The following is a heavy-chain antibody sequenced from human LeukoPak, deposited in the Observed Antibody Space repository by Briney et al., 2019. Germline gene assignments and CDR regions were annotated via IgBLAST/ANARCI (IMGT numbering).Heavy chain of an antibody. CDR3: ARLGDIVATIPHDWFDP. CDR2: FYPGDSDT. CDR1: GYSFTSYW. Sequence: GESLKISCKGSGYSFTSYWIGWVRQMPGKGLEWMGIFYPGDSDTRYSPSFQGQVTISADKSISTAYLQWSSLKASDTAMYYCARLGDIVATIPHDWFDPWGQGTLVTVSS. V-gene: IGHV5-51*01. J-gene: IGHJ5*02. D-gene: IGHD5-12*01.